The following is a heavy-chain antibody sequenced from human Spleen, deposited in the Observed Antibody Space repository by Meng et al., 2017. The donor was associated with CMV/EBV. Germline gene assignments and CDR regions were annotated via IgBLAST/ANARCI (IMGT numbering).Heavy chain of an antibody. CDR3: AREGRYSSSSVDY. Sequence: ASVKVSCKASGFTFTRYGISWVRQAPGHGLEWMGWISASSGDTNYAQSLQGRVTLTTDTSTSTAYMELRSLRSDDTAVYYCAREGRYSSSSVDYWGQGTLVTVSS. D-gene: IGHD6-6*01. V-gene: IGHV1-18*01. J-gene: IGHJ4*02. CDR2: ISASSGDT. CDR1: GFTFTRYG.